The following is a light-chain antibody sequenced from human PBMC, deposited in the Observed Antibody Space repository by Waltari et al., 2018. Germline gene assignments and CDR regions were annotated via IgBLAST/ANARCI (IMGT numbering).Light chain of an antibody. V-gene: IGKV3-15*01. CDR2: GAS. Sequence: EIVMTQSPATLSVSPGERATLSCRASQTIDSNLVWYQQKPGQAPRLLIYGASTRATSIPARFSGSGSGTEFTLTISSLQSEDFAVYYCQQRRNWPPTFGQGTKVEIK. CDR1: QTIDSN. J-gene: IGKJ1*01. CDR3: QQRRNWPPT.